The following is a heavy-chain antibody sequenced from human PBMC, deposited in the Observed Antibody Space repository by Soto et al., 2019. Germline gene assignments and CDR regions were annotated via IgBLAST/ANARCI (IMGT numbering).Heavy chain of an antibody. Sequence: QVQLQESGPGLVKPSETLSLTCTVSGGSISSYYWSWIRQPPGKGLEWIGYIYYSGSTNYNPFLKSRVTISVDTSKNQFSLKLSSVTAADTAVYYCARVISYCTNGVCYANWFDPWGQGTLVTVSS. CDR3: ARVISYCTNGVCYANWFDP. CDR2: IYYSGST. D-gene: IGHD2-8*01. J-gene: IGHJ5*02. V-gene: IGHV4-59*01. CDR1: GGSISSYY.